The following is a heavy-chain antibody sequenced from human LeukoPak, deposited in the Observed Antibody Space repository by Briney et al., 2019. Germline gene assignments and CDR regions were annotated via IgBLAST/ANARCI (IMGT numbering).Heavy chain of an antibody. CDR3: ARDRRYYDFWSGFQQPGMDV. CDR1: GGTFSSYA. D-gene: IGHD3-3*01. V-gene: IGHV1-69*04. Sequence: ASVKVSCKASGGTFSSYAISWVRQAPGQGLEWMGRIIPILGIANYAQKFQGRVTTTADKSTSTAYMELSSLRSEDTAVYYCARDRRYYDFWSGFQQPGMDVWGQGTTVTVSS. CDR2: IIPILGIA. J-gene: IGHJ6*02.